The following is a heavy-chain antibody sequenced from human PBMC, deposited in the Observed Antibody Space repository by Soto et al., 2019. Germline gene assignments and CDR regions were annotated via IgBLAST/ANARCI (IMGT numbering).Heavy chain of an antibody. CDR1: GFPFSSHW. Sequence: GGSLRLSCAASGFPFSSHWMHWVRQAPGKGLVWVSRINGDGSNKNYADSVKGRFTISRDNSKNTLYLQMNSLRAEDTAVYYCARGGGTIFGVVTAKDYYYYGMDVWGQGTTVTVSS. V-gene: IGHV3-74*01. J-gene: IGHJ6*02. CDR2: INGDGSNK. D-gene: IGHD3-3*01. CDR3: ARGGGTIFGVVTAKDYYYYGMDV.